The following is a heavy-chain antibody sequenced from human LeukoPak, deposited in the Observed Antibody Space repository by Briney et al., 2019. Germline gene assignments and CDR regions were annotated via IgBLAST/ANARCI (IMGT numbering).Heavy chain of an antibody. CDR2: IRYDGSNK. D-gene: IGHD3-3*01. CDR1: GFTFSTYS. CDR3: AKDQAYYDFWSGLDY. Sequence: TGGSLRLSCAASGFTFSTYSMNWVRQAPGKGLEWVAFIRYDGSNKYYADSVKGRFTISRDNSKNTLYLQMNSLRAEDTAVYYCAKDQAYYDFWSGLDYWGQGTLVTVSS. V-gene: IGHV3-30*02. J-gene: IGHJ4*02.